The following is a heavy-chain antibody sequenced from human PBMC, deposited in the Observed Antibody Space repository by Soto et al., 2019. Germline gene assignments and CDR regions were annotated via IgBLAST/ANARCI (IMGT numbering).Heavy chain of an antibody. CDR3: ARHRKGSIAVPGSWCDP. Sequence: QVQLQESGPGLVKPSENLSLTCTVSGGSISSYYWSWIRQPPGKGLEWIGYIYYSGSTNYNPSLKSRVTISVDTSKNQFSLKLSSVTAADTAVYYCARHRKGSIAVPGSWCDPWGQGTLVTVSS. CDR1: GGSISSYY. D-gene: IGHD6-19*01. V-gene: IGHV4-59*08. J-gene: IGHJ5*02. CDR2: IYYSGST.